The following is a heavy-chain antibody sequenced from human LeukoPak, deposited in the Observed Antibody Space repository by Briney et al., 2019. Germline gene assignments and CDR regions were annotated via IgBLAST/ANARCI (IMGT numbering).Heavy chain of an antibody. D-gene: IGHD3-10*01. J-gene: IGHJ5*02. CDR3: ARDRPTLWFGEGNWFDP. V-gene: IGHV4-59*01. Sequence: SETLSLTCTVSGGSISSYYWSWIRQPPGKGLEWIGYIYYSGSTNYNPSLKSRVTISVDTSKNQFSLKLSSVTAAATAVYYCARDRPTLWFGEGNWFDPWGQGTLVTVSS. CDR1: GGSISSYY. CDR2: IYYSGST.